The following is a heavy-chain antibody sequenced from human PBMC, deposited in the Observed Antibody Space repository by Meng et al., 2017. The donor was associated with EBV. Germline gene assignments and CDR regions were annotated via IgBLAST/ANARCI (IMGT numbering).Heavy chain of an antibody. CDR3: ARDPSSSSPYFDY. D-gene: IGHD6-6*01. Sequence: VQLVQSGAEVKKPGSSVTASCLASGGTFSSYANSWVRQAPGQGLEWMGGIIPIFGTANYAQKFQGRVTITADESTSTAYMELSSLRSEDTAVYYCARDPSSSSPYFDYWGQGTLVTVSS. J-gene: IGHJ4*02. V-gene: IGHV1-69*01. CDR1: GGTFSSYA. CDR2: IIPIFGTA.